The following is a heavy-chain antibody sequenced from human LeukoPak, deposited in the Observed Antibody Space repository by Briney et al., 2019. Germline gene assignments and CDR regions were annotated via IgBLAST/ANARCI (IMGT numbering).Heavy chain of an antibody. Sequence: EPGGSLRLSCSASGFTFSSLGMHWVRQAPGKGLEHVSTIGNEGDSTYYADSVKDRFTISRDNSKNALYLQMSSLRPEDTAVYYCVSPVFINYWGQGTLVTVSS. J-gene: IGHJ4*01. CDR1: GFTFSSLG. CDR3: VSPVFINY. CDR2: IGNEGDST. V-gene: IGHV3-64D*06. D-gene: IGHD1-14*01.